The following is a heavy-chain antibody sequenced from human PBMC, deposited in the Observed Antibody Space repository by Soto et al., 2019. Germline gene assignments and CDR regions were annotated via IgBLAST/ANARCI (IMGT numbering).Heavy chain of an antibody. CDR1: GGTFSNHA. CDR2: IIPISGTT. J-gene: IGHJ4*02. Sequence: SVKVSCKASGGTFSNHAISWVRQAPGQGPEWMGGIIPISGTTNYAQKFQGRVTITADESMTTAYMELSSLSYEDTAVYYCARGPDRSGFYLFDYWGQGTLVTVS. V-gene: IGHV1-69*13. CDR3: ARGPDRSGFYLFDY. D-gene: IGHD3-22*01.